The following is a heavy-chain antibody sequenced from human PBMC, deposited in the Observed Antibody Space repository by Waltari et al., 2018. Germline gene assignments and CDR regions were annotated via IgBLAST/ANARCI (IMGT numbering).Heavy chain of an antibody. J-gene: IGHJ5*02. CDR3: ARDRGRGLYLDA. D-gene: IGHD2-15*01. CDR1: GDPVPSTNW. Sequence: QLQLQESGPGLVKPSGTLSLSCAVSGDPVPSTNWWSWVRQSPQRGLEWRGQVLSTGKTNYSPSFASRVTMSLDASNNQFSLKVTSATAADTAVYYCARDRGRGLYLDAWGPGTLVTVSP. V-gene: IGHV4-4*02. CDR2: VLSTGKT.